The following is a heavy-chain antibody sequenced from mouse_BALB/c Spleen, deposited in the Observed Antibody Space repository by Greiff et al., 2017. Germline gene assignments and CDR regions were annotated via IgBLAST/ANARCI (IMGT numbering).Heavy chain of an antibody. Sequence: EVKLMESGPGLVKPSQSLSLTCTVTGYSITSDYAWNWIRQFPGNKLEWMGYISYSGSTSYNPSLKSRISITRDTSKNQFFLQLNSVSTEDTATYYCASQITTVTYAMDYWGQGTSVTVSS. CDR3: ASQITTVTYAMDY. V-gene: IGHV3-2*02. CDR2: ISYSGST. CDR1: GYSITSDYA. J-gene: IGHJ4*01. D-gene: IGHD1-1*01.